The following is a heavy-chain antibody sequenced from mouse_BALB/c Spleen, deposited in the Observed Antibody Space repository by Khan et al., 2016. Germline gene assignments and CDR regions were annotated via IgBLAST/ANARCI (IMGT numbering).Heavy chain of an antibody. V-gene: IGHV9-1*02. CDR2: INTYTGEP. CDR1: GYTFTNYG. D-gene: IGHD1-1*01. CDR3: ARDGKRPFAY. Sequence: QIQLVQSGPELKKPGETVKISCKASGYTFTNYGMNWVKQAPGKGLKWMAWINTYTGEPTYADDFKGRFAFSLETSASTAYLQINNLKNEDRARYFCARDGKRPFAYWGQGTLVTVSA. J-gene: IGHJ3*01.